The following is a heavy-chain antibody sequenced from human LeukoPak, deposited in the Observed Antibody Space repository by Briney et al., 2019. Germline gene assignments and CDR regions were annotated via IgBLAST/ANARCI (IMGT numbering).Heavy chain of an antibody. CDR1: GGSFSGYY. CDR3: ARPTTRKNYYGSGKGYFDY. D-gene: IGHD3-10*01. CDR2: INRSGST. V-gene: IGHV4-34*01. Sequence: SETLSLTCAVYGGSFSGYYWSWIRQPPGKGLEWIGEINRSGSTNYNPSLKSRVTISVDTSKNQFSLKLSSVTAADTAVYYCARPTTRKNYYGSGKGYFDYWGQGTLVTVSS. J-gene: IGHJ4*02.